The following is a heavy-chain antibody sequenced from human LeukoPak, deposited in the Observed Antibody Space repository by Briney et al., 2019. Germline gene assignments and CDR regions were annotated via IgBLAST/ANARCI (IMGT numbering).Heavy chain of an antibody. CDR1: GFTFSSYG. V-gene: IGHV3-30*02. CDR2: IRYDGSNK. CDR3: ARSYYDLLSGVHHGMDV. Sequence: GGSLRLSCAASGFTFSSYGMHWVRQAPGKGLEWVAFIRYDGSNKYYADSVKGRFTISRDNSKNTLYLQMNSLRADDTAVYYCARSYYDLLSGVHHGMDVWGQGTTVTVSS. J-gene: IGHJ6*02. D-gene: IGHD3-3*01.